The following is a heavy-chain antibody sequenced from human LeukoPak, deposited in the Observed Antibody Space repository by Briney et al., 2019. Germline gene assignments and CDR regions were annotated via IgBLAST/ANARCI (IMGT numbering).Heavy chain of an antibody. Sequence: ASVKVSCKASGYTFTSYDVNWVRQATGQGLEWMGWMSPNNGNTGYAQKFQGRVTMTRNTSISTAYMELSSLRSEDTAVYYCARGRIVVVPAAILWFDPWGQGTLVTVSS. V-gene: IGHV1-8*01. CDR2: MSPNNGNT. CDR3: ARGRIVVVPAAILWFDP. J-gene: IGHJ5*02. CDR1: GYTFTSYD. D-gene: IGHD2-2*02.